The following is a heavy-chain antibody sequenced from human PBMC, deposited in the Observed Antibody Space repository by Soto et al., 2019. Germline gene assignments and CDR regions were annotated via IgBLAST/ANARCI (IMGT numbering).Heavy chain of an antibody. D-gene: IGHD2-2*01. J-gene: IGHJ6*02. Sequence: GGSLRLSCAASGFTFSSYAMSWVRQAPGKGLEWVSAISGSGGSTYYADSVKGRFTISRDNSKNTLYLQMNSLRAEDTAVYYCAKPLGYCSSTSCHFVGMDVWGQGTTVTVSS. CDR1: GFTFSSYA. V-gene: IGHV3-23*01. CDR3: AKPLGYCSSTSCHFVGMDV. CDR2: ISGSGGST.